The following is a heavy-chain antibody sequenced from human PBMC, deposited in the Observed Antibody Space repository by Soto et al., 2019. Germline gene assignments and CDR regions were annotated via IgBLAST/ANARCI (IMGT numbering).Heavy chain of an antibody. Sequence: QVQLVESGGGVVQPGRSLRLSCAASGFTFSSYGMHWVRQAPGKGLEWVAVISYDGSNKYYADSVKGRFTISRDNSKNTLYLQMNSLRAEDTAVYYCAKDARGVTEGYSSGWYLGTFDYWGQGTLVTVSS. CDR2: ISYDGSNK. D-gene: IGHD6-19*01. J-gene: IGHJ4*02. V-gene: IGHV3-30*18. CDR3: AKDARGVTEGYSSGWYLGTFDY. CDR1: GFTFSSYG.